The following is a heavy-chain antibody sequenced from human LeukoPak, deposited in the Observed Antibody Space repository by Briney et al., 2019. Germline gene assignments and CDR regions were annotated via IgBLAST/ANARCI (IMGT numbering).Heavy chain of an antibody. D-gene: IGHD3-22*01. Sequence: SETLSLTCAVYGGSFSGYYWSWIRQPPGKGLEWIGEINHSGSTNYNPSLKSQVTISVDTSKNQFSLKLSSVTAADTAVYYCARIVDSSEAFDIWGQGTMVTVSS. V-gene: IGHV4-34*01. CDR3: ARIVDSSEAFDI. J-gene: IGHJ3*02. CDR2: INHSGST. CDR1: GGSFSGYY.